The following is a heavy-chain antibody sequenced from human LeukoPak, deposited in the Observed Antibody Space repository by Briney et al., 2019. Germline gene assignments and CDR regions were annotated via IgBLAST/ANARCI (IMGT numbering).Heavy chain of an antibody. CDR1: GLTFSSYS. J-gene: IGHJ4*02. D-gene: IGHD3-10*01. CDR2: ISSSSSTI. Sequence: GGSLRLSCAASGLTFSSYSMNWVRQAPGKGLEWVSYISSSSSTIYYADSVKGRFTISRDNAKNSLHLQMNSLRAEDTAVYYCASAVGDYYGSGSYPYYFDYWGQGTLVTVSS. V-gene: IGHV3-48*04. CDR3: ASAVGDYYGSGSYPYYFDY.